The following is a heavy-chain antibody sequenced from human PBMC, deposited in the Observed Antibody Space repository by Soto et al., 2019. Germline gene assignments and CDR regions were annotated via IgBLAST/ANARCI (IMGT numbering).Heavy chain of an antibody. J-gene: IGHJ4*02. Sequence: PGGSLRLSCAASGFTFSDYYMSWIRQSPGKGLEWLSYISSSCDNIHYADSVDSRFTISRDNAKNSLYLQMYSLRAEDTAVYYCASSIVGATRFDYWGQGILVTVSS. CDR1: GFTFSDYY. CDR3: ASSIVGATRFDY. D-gene: IGHD1-26*01. CDR2: ISSSCDNI. V-gene: IGHV3-11*01.